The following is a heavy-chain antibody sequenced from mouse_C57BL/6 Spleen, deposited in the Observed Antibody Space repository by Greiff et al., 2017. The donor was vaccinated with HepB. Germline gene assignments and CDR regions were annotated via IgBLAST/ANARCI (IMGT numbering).Heavy chain of an antibody. CDR1: GFNIKDYY. J-gene: IGHJ2*01. CDR3: ARWDDYPLDY. Sequence: EVQLQQSGAELVKPGASVKLSCTASGFNIKDYYMHWVKQRTEQGLEWIGRIDPEDGEPKYAPKFQGKATITADTSSNTAYLQLSSLTSEDTAFYYCARWDDYPLDYWGQGTTLTVSS. D-gene: IGHD2-4*01. V-gene: IGHV14-2*01. CDR2: IDPEDGEP.